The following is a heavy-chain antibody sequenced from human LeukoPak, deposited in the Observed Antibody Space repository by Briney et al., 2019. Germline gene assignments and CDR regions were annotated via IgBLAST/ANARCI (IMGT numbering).Heavy chain of an antibody. D-gene: IGHD3-10*01. CDR1: GYTFTGYY. CDR2: INPNSGGT. CDR3: ARRSVLVRGVANGDY. Sequence: GASVTVSCKASGYTFTGYYMHWVRQAPGQGLEGMGWINPNSGGTNYAQKFQGRVTMTRDTSISTAYMELSRLRSDDTAVYYCARRSVLVRGVANGDYWGQGTLVTVSS. J-gene: IGHJ4*02. V-gene: IGHV1-2*02.